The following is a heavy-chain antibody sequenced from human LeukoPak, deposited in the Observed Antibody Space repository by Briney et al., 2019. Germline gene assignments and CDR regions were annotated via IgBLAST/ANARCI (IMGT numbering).Heavy chain of an antibody. CDR2: IYSGGST. V-gene: IGHV3-53*01. CDR3: ARALSDYGDPHPGYIDY. D-gene: IGHD4-17*01. Sequence: GGSLRLSCAASGFTVSSNYMSWVRQAPGKGLEWVSVIYSGGSTYYADSVKGRFTISRDNSKNTLYLQMNSLRAEDTAVYYCARALSDYGDPHPGYIDYWGQGTLVTGSS. J-gene: IGHJ4*02. CDR1: GFTVSSNY.